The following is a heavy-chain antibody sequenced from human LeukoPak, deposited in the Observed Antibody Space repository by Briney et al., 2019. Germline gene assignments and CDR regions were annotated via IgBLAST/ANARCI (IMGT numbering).Heavy chain of an antibody. D-gene: IGHD3-22*01. CDR3: ARDNYYDSSGYSFSDY. Sequence: ASVKVSCKASGYTFTSYAMHWVRQAPGQRLEWMGWINAGNGNTKYSQKFQGRVTITRDTSASTAYMELSSLRSEDTAVYYCARDNYYDSSGYSFSDYWGQGTLVTVSS. CDR1: GYTFTSYA. J-gene: IGHJ4*02. V-gene: IGHV1-3*01. CDR2: INAGNGNT.